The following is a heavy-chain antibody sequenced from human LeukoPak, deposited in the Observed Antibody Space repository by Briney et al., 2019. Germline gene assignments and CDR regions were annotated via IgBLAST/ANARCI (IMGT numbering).Heavy chain of an antibody. Sequence: GGSLRLSCAASGFTFSSYSMNWVRQAPGKGLEWVSSISSSSYIYYADSVKGRFTISRDNAKNSLYLQMNSLRAEDTAAYYCARDLTSYCSGGSCASGFWGQGTLVTVSS. J-gene: IGHJ4*02. V-gene: IGHV3-21*01. CDR3: ARDLTSYCSGGSCASGF. D-gene: IGHD2-15*01. CDR2: ISSSSYI. CDR1: GFTFSSYS.